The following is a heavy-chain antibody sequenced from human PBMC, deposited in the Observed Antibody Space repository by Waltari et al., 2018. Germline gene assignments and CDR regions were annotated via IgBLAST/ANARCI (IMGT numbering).Heavy chain of an antibody. CDR1: GFSFSTYA. Sequence: EVHLVESGGGLVKPGGSLRLACEASGFSFSTYAMGWVRQTPGKAWGWLASIGSGGSYIYYADSMRGRFFISRDDATSSLYLHIHSLRAEDTAMYYCAREGQQLARYLDSWGQGTLVTVSS. J-gene: IGHJ4*02. CDR2: IGSGGSYI. D-gene: IGHD6-13*01. CDR3: AREGQQLARYLDS. V-gene: IGHV3-21*01.